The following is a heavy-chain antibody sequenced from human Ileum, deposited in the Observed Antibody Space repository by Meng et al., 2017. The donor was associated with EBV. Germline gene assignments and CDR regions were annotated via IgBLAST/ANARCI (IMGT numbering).Heavy chain of an antibody. CDR3: AREARSSGYHPGIGP. CDR2: INHSGST. J-gene: IGHJ5*02. V-gene: IGHV4-34*02. D-gene: IGHD3-22*01. Sequence: QVQPWCGVLFKLSETLSLTCAVYGGFFSGYYWSWIRQSPGKGLEWIGEINHSGSTNYNPSLKSRVTISVDTSKNQFSLKLTSVTAADTAVYYCAREARSSGYHPGIGPWGQGTLVTVSS. CDR1: GGFFSGYY.